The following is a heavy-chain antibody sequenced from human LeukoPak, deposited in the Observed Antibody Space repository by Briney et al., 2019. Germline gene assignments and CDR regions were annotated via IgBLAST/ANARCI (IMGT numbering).Heavy chain of an antibody. D-gene: IGHD3-9*01. V-gene: IGHV4-31*03. J-gene: IGHJ5*02. CDR3: ARDMTDWWFDP. CDR1: GGSISSGGYC. CDR2: IYYSGST. Sequence: TSQTLSLTCTVSGGSISSGGYCWSWIRQHPGKGLEWIGYIYYSGSTHYNPSLKSRVTISVDTSKNQFSLKLSSVTAADTAVYYCARDMTDWWFDPWGQGTLVTVSS.